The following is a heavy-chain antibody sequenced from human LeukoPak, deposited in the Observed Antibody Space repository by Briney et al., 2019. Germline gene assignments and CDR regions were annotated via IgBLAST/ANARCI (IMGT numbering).Heavy chain of an antibody. CDR2: IYTSGST. V-gene: IGHV4-4*07. Sequence: SETLSLTCTVSGGSIGGYYWNWIRQPAGKGLEYIGRIYTSGSTNYNPSLRSRVTISVDTSKNQFFLKLSSVTAADTAVYYCACTDYSSSPFDYWGQGILVTVSS. CDR3: ACTDYSSSPFDY. D-gene: IGHD6-6*01. CDR1: GGSIGGYY. J-gene: IGHJ4*02.